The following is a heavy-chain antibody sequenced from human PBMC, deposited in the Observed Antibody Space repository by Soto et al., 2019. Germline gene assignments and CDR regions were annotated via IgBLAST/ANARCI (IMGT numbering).Heavy chain of an antibody. CDR1: GGTFSTYS. J-gene: IGHJ6*02. V-gene: IGHV1-69*01. CDR3: ARGGLYPKSSFYYGMDV. CDR2: SLPMFGTS. D-gene: IGHD2-8*01. Sequence: QVQLVQSGAEVKKPGSSVKVSCKASGGTFSTYSISWVRQAPGQGLEWMGESLPMFGTSHYAQNFQGIITITADESTRPVYIELSSLTSDDTAVYHCARGGLYPKSSFYYGMDVWGQRTTVTVSS.